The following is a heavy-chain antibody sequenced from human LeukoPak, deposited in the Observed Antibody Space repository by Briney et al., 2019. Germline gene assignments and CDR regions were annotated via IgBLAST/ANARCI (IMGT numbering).Heavy chain of an antibody. CDR2: ISAYNGNT. V-gene: IGHV1-18*01. Sequence: GAAVKVSCKASGYTFTSYGISWVRQAPGQGLEWMGWISAYNGNTNYALKLQGRVTMTTDTSTSTAYMELRSLRSDDTAVYYCARGQGVYDSSGYYDYWGQGTLVTASS. D-gene: IGHD3-22*01. CDR3: ARGQGVYDSSGYYDY. J-gene: IGHJ4*02. CDR1: GYTFTSYG.